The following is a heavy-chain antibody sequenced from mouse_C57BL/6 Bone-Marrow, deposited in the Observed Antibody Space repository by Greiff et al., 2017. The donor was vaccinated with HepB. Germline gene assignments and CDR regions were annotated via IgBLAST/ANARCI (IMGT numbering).Heavy chain of an antibody. D-gene: IGHD1-1*01. J-gene: IGHJ2*01. Sequence: EVKLVESGGGLVKPGGSLKLSCATSGFTFSSYAMSWVRQTPEKRLEWVATISDGGSYTYYPDNVKGRFTISRDNAKNNLYLQMSHLKSEDTAMYYCARDYYGSSSYYFDYWGQGTTLTVSS. CDR1: GFTFSSYA. V-gene: IGHV5-4*01. CDR2: ISDGGSYT. CDR3: ARDYYGSSSYYFDY.